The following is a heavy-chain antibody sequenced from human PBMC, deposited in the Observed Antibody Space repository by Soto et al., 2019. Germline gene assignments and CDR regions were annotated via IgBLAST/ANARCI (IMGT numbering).Heavy chain of an antibody. Sequence: QVQLVESGGSVVQPWRSLRLACAASEFTFRNDGMHCVRQAPGKGLEWVAVILNDGSNRYHADSGKDRFTISRDNSKNTLYLQMNSLRAEDTAVYYCARDDEYSGNGMDVWGQGTTVTV. J-gene: IGHJ6*02. CDR2: ILNDGSNR. D-gene: IGHD3-10*01. V-gene: IGHV3-33*01. CDR3: ARDDEYSGNGMDV. CDR1: EFTFRNDG.